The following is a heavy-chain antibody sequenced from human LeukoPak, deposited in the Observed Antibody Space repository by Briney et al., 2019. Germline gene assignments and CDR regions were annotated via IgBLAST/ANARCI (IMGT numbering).Heavy chain of an antibody. J-gene: IGHJ4*02. V-gene: IGHV1-8*03. D-gene: IGHD2-21*02. CDR3: GRTTSMTASGYDY. CDR2: INPDTGDK. CDR1: GYTFTNYH. Sequence: ASVKVSCKASGYTFTNYHINWVRQASGQGLEWMTWINPDTGDKGYARKFQDRVTITTDTSISTAYMELSSLSSEDTAVYFCGRTTSMTASGYDYWGQGTLVTVSS.